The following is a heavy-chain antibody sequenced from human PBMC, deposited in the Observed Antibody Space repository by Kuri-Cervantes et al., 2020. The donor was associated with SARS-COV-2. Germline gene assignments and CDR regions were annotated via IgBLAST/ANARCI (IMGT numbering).Heavy chain of an antibody. CDR1: GYTFTNYY. CDR3: AAEGTGIAAAVG. CDR2: INPTSGDT. V-gene: IGHV1-46*01. J-gene: IGHJ3*01. D-gene: IGHD6-13*01. Sequence: ASVKVSCKASGYTFTNYYIHWVRQAPGQGLEWMGIINPTSGDTISAQKFQGRVTMTRDTSTSTVYMELSSLRSEDTAVYYCAAEGTGIAAAVGWGQGTMVTVSS.